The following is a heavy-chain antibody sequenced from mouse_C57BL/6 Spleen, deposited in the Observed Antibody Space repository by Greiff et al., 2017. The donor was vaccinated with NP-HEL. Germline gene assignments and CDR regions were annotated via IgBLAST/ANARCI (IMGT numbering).Heavy chain of an antibody. Sequence: QVQLQQSGAELARPGASVKLSCKASGYTFTSYGISWVKQRTGQGLEWIGEIYPRSGNTYYNEKFKGKATLTADKSSSTAYMGLRSLTSEDSAVYFCAREGLYDGDGGDFDYWGQGTTLTVSS. CDR1: GYTFTSYG. CDR3: AREGLYDGDGGDFDY. J-gene: IGHJ2*01. V-gene: IGHV1-81*01. CDR2: IYPRSGNT. D-gene: IGHD2-3*01.